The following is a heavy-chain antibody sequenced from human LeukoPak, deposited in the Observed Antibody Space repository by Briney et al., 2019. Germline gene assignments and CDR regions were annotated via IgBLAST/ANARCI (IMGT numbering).Heavy chain of an antibody. Sequence: GASVKVSCKPSGYTFTAHYIHWVRQAPGQGLEWMGWINPKNGGTKYAQSFQGRFTMTTDTSTSTVYMELSRLGSDDTAVYYCARDPSHYYYTDVWGKGTTVTVSS. J-gene: IGHJ6*03. CDR3: ARDPSHYYYTDV. V-gene: IGHV1-2*02. CDR1: GYTFTAHY. CDR2: INPKNGGT.